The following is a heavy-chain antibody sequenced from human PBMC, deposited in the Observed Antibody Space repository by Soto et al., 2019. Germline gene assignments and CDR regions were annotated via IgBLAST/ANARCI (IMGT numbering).Heavy chain of an antibody. CDR1: GTSISSYY. CDR2: IHYSGTT. Sequence: SSETLSLTCTVSGTSISSYYWSWIRQPPGKGLEWIANIHYSGTTNYNPSLASRVTLSVDTSKNQFSLKMTSVTAADRAKYFCARYNSYAIDYWGRGTLVTVSS. V-gene: IGHV4-59*01. D-gene: IGHD2-8*01. J-gene: IGHJ4*02. CDR3: ARYNSYAIDY.